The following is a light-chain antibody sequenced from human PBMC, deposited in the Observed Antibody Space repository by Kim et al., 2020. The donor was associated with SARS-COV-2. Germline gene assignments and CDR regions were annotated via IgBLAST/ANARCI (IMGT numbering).Light chain of an antibody. CDR2: GVS. CDR1: SSDVGGYNH. J-gene: IGLJ2*01. CDR3: CSYAGSYTLL. Sequence: QSALTQPRSVSGSPGQSVTISCTGTSSDVGGYNHVSWYQQHPGKAPKLMIYGVSKRPSGVPDRFSGSKSGNTASLTISGLQAEDEADYYCCSYAGSYTLLFGGGTKLTVL. V-gene: IGLV2-11*01.